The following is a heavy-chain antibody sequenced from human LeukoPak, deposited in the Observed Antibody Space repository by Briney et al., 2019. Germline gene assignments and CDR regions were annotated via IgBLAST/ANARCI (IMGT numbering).Heavy chain of an antibody. D-gene: IGHD3-10*01. CDR2: IIPIFGTA. V-gene: IGHV1-69*13. Sequence: SVKVSCKASGGTFSSYAISWVRQAPGQGLEWMGGIIPIFGTANYAQKFQGRVTITADESTSTAYMELSSLRSEDTAVYYCARDGSGSDCFDYWGQGTLVTVSS. CDR3: ARDGSGSDCFDY. CDR1: GGTFSSYA. J-gene: IGHJ4*02.